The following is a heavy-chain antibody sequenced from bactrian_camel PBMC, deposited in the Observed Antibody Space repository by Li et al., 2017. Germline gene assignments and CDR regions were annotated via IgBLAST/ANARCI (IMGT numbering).Heavy chain of an antibody. Sequence: VQLVESGGGLVLPGGSLRLSCAASGFPFSTYAMSWVRQAPGKGPEWVSTINSDGSSTYYADSVKGRITISRDNAKNTLYLQLNSLKSDDTAMYYCAKGGVPYCSGGYCWAFHYWGQGTQVTVS. V-gene: IGHV3S31*01. CDR3: AKGGVPYCSGGYCWAFHY. CDR2: INSDGSST. CDR1: GFPFSTYA. D-gene: IGHD2*01. J-gene: IGHJ4*01.